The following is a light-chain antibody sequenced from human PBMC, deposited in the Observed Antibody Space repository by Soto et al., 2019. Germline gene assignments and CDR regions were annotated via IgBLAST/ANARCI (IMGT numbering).Light chain of an antibody. J-gene: IGKJ2*01. CDR1: QGISKW. CDR2: ATS. V-gene: IGKV1-12*01. Sequence: DIPMTQSPSSVSASVGDRVTITCRASQGISKWLAWYQQKPGKAPKLLIYATSTLQSGVPSRFSGSGSGTHFTLTITSLQPEDFATYYCQQANSFPHTVGQGTKLEIK. CDR3: QQANSFPHT.